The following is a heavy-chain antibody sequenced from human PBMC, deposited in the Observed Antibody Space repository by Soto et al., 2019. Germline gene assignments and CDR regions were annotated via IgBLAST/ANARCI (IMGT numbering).Heavy chain of an antibody. D-gene: IGHD1-26*01. Sequence: EVQLVESGGGLVKPGGSLRLSCAASGFTFSSYSMNWVRQAPGKGLEWVSSISSSSSYIYYADSVKVRFTISRDNAKNSLYLQRNSLRAEDTAVYYCARESGSSDYWRQGTLVTVSS. CDR1: GFTFSSYS. V-gene: IGHV3-21*01. CDR2: ISSSSSYI. J-gene: IGHJ4*02. CDR3: ARESGSSDY.